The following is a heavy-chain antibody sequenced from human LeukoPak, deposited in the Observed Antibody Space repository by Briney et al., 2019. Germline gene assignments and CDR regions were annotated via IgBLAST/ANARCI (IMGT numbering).Heavy chain of an antibody. CDR1: GYTFIDYY. J-gene: IGHJ6*03. Sequence: ASVKVSCKASGYTFIDYYIHWVRQAPGQGLESMGWIKANNGATKYTQNFQGRLTMTRDTSISTAYMELSSLRSDDTAVYYCATFSSGWYLGPMDVWGKGTTVTVS. CDR3: ATFSSGWYLGPMDV. CDR2: IKANNGAT. V-gene: IGHV1-2*02. D-gene: IGHD6-19*01.